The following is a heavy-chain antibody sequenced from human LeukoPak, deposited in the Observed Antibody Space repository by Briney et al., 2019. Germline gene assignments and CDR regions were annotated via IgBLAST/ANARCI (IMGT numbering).Heavy chain of an antibody. CDR2: IYYSGST. CDR3: ARARHYYDSSGYYPYFDY. V-gene: IGHV4-59*01. J-gene: IGHJ4*02. D-gene: IGHD3-22*01. Sequence: SETLSLTCTVPGGSISSYYWSWIRQPPGKGLEWIGYIYYSGSTNYNPSLKSRVTISVDTSKNQFSLKLSSVTAADTAVYYCARARHYYDSSGYYPYFDYWGQGTLVTVSS. CDR1: GGSISSYY.